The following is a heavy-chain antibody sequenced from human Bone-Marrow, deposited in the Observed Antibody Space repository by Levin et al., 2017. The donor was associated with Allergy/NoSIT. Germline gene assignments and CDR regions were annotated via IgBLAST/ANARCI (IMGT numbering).Heavy chain of an antibody. CDR3: ARDPNTSEDYYMDV. V-gene: IGHV3-21*01. Sequence: GESLKISCAASGFTFSGHSMNWVRQAPGKGLEWVSYISSTSDYIYYADSMKGRFTISRDNAKSSLYLQMNSLRAEDTAVFYCARDPNTSEDYYMDVWGEGTTVTVSS. CDR1: GFTFSGHS. CDR2: ISSTSDYI. D-gene: IGHD2-2*02. J-gene: IGHJ6*03.